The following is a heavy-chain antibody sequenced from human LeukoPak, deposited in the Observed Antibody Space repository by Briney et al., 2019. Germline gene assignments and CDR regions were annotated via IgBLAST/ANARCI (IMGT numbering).Heavy chain of an antibody. CDR3: AKENPHYDSSGYFYL. CDR2: IIPIFGTA. CDR1: GGTFSSCA. V-gene: IGHV1-69*05. D-gene: IGHD3-22*01. Sequence: SVKVSCKASGGTFSSCAISWVRQAPGQGLEWMGGIIPIFGTANYAQKFQGRVTITTDESTSTAYMELSSLRSEDTAVYYCAKENPHYDSSGYFYLWGQGTLVTVSS. J-gene: IGHJ5*02.